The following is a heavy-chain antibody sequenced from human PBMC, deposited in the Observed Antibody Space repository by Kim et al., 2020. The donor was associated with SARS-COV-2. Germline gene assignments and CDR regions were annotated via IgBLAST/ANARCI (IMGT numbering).Heavy chain of an antibody. CDR3: AKDRLIKKGTYYFGSGSPLDS. D-gene: IGHD3-10*01. V-gene: IGHV3-30*04. CDR1: GFNFSIYA. CDR2: ISYDGSNK. J-gene: IGHJ5*01. Sequence: GGSLRLSCAVSGFNFSIYAMHWVRQAPGKGLEWVAVISYDGSNKNYAESVKGRFTISRDSSKNTLFLQMDSLRTEDTAVYYCAKDRLIKKGTYYFGSGSPLDSWGQETLVTVSS.